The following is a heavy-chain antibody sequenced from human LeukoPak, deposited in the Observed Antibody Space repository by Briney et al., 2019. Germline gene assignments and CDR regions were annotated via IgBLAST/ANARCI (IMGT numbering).Heavy chain of an antibody. D-gene: IGHD6-13*01. J-gene: IGHJ4*02. CDR3: ASGYGSSWAR. V-gene: IGHV4-4*07. CDR1: GGSISSYY. CDR2: IYTSGST. Sequence: SETLSLTYTVSGGSISSYYWSWIRQPAGKGLEWIGRIYTSGSTNYNPSLKSRVTISVDKSKNQFSLKLSSVTAADTAVYYCASGYGSSWARWGQGTLVTVSS.